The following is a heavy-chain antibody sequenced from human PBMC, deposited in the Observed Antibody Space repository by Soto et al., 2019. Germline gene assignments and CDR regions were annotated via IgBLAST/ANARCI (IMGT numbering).Heavy chain of an antibody. CDR3: ARSVSPYTYGYSYFDC. D-gene: IGHD5-18*01. Sequence: QVQLQESGPGLVKPSETLSLTCKVSGGSFSNYYWSWIRQPPGKGLEWIGFIYYSGSTYSNPSLKSRATISVDTSKTQFSLKLNSVTAADTAVYYCARSVSPYTYGYSYFDCWGQGTLVTVSS. J-gene: IGHJ4*02. CDR1: GGSFSNYY. CDR2: IYYSGST. V-gene: IGHV4-59*08.